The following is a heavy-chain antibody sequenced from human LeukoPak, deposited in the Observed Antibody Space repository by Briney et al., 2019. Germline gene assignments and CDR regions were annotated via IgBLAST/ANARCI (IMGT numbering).Heavy chain of an antibody. V-gene: IGHV3-23*01. CDR1: GFTFSSYA. D-gene: IGHD6-13*01. CDR2: ISGSGGST. CDR3: AKDNGIPGTIAAAVINWFDP. Sequence: GGSLRLSCAASGFTFSSYAMSWVRQAPGKGLEWVSAISGSGGSTYYADSVKGRFTISRDNSKNTLYLQMNSLRAEDTAVYYCAKDNGIPGTIAAAVINWFDPWGQGTLVTVSS. J-gene: IGHJ5*02.